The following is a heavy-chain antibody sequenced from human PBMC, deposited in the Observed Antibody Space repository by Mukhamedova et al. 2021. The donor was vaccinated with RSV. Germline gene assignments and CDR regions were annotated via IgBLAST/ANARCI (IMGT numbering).Heavy chain of an antibody. D-gene: IGHD1-26*01. J-gene: IGHJ4*02. CDR3: GKMRGGYSVAD. Sequence: TFYADSVKGRFTISRDNSEVTLYLQMNNLRADDTAIYYCGKMRGGYSVADWGQGTLVTVSS. V-gene: IGHV3-23*01. CDR2: T.